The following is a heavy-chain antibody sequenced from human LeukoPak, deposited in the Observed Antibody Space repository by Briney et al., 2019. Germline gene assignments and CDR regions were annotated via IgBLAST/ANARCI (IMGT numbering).Heavy chain of an antibody. CDR2: ISYDGSNK. V-gene: IGHV3-30*04. D-gene: IGHD3-22*01. Sequence: GRSLRLSCAASGFTFSSYAMHWVRQAPGKGLEWVAVISYDGSNKYYADSVKGRFTISRDNSKNTLYLQMNSLRAEDTAVYYCARPGSAMIVVVTPYFDYWGQGTLVTVSS. CDR3: ARPGSAMIVVVTPYFDY. CDR1: GFTFSSYA. J-gene: IGHJ4*02.